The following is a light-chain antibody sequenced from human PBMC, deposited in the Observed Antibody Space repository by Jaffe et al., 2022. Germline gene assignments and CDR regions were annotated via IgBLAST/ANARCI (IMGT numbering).Light chain of an antibody. V-gene: IGKV1-5*03. J-gene: IGKJ1*01. CDR1: QSVNSW. Sequence: DVQMTQSPSTLSAAVGDRVTITCRASQSVNSWVAWYQQKPGKAPKLLIYKASILESGVPSRFSGLGSGTEFTLTISSLQPDDFATYFCLQYNSDSRTFGHGTKVDI. CDR3: LQYNSDSRT. CDR2: KAS.